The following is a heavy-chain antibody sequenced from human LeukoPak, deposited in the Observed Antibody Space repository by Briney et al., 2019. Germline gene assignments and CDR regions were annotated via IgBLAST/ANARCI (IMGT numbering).Heavy chain of an antibody. CDR3: ARDRTTVTGYYYYYYGMDV. CDR1: GFTFTLYA. Sequence: GGSLRLSCAASGFTFTLYAMHWVRQAPGKGLEWVAVISDDGNNKYYADSVKGRFTISRDNSKNTLYLQMSSLRAEDTAVYYCARDRTTVTGYYYYYYGMDVWGQGTTVTVSS. J-gene: IGHJ6*02. D-gene: IGHD4-17*01. CDR2: ISDDGNNK. V-gene: IGHV3-30-3*01.